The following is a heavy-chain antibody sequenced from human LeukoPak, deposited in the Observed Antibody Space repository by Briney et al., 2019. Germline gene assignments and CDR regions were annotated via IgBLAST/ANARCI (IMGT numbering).Heavy chain of an antibody. J-gene: IGHJ4*02. V-gene: IGHV3-7*04. CDR2: IKKDGSEK. D-gene: IGHD5-18*01. CDR3: ARVSAYSYGLAN. CDR1: GFTFSSYW. Sequence: GGSLRLSCAASGFTFSSYWMTWVRQAPGKGLEWVANIKKDGSEKFYVDSVKGRFTISRDNAKNSLYLQMNSLRVEDTAVYYCARVSAYSYGLANWGQGTLVTVSS.